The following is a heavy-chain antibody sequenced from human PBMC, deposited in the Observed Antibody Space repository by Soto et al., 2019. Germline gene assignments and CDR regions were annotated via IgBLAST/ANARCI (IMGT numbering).Heavy chain of an antibody. CDR1: GFTFDDYA. CDR3: AKDLLRFLEWSPGVVDY. V-gene: IGHV3-9*01. J-gene: IGHJ4*02. CDR2: ISWNSGSI. Sequence: GGSLRLSCAASGFTFDDYAMHWVRQAPGKGLEWVSGISWNSGSIGYADSVKGRFTISRDNAKNSLYLQMNSLRAEDTALYYCAKDLLRFLEWSPGVVDYWGQGTLVTVSS. D-gene: IGHD3-3*01.